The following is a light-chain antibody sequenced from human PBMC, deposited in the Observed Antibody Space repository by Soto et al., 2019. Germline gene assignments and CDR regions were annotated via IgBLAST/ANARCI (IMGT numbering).Light chain of an antibody. V-gene: IGKV3-15*01. Sequence: EMVMTQSPAALSVSPGERVTFSCRASQSVGKNFAWYQQRPGQPPRLLIYSASTRATGIPARFSATGSGTDFRTTVSRLESEDFAVYYGQHYDRWPYTFGQGTKLESK. CDR3: QHYDRWPYT. J-gene: IGKJ2*01. CDR2: SAS. CDR1: QSVGKN.